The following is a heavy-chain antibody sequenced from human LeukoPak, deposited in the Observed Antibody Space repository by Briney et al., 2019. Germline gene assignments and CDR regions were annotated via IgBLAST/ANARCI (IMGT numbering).Heavy chain of an antibody. CDR2: INTNTGNP. D-gene: IGHD6-13*01. CDR1: GYTFTGYY. Sequence: GASVKVSCKASGYTFTGYYMHWVRQAPGQGLEWMGWINTNTGNPTYAQGFTGRFVFSLDTSVSTAYLQISSLKAEDTAVYYCAREGHSSSWYYFDYWGQGTLVTVSS. CDR3: AREGHSSSWYYFDY. J-gene: IGHJ4*02. V-gene: IGHV7-4-1*02.